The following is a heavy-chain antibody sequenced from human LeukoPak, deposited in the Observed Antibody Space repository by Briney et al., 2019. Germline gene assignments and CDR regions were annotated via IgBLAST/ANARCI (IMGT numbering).Heavy chain of an antibody. J-gene: IGHJ5*02. CDR1: GGTFSSYA. CDR3: ARERGGDYVFDP. Sequence: GASVKVSCKASGGTFSSYAISWVRQASGQGLEWMGGIIPIFGTANYAQKFQGRVTVTADESTSTAYMELSSLRSEDTAVYYCARERGGDYVFDPWGQGTLVTVSS. CDR2: IIPIFGTA. D-gene: IGHD4-17*01. V-gene: IGHV1-69*13.